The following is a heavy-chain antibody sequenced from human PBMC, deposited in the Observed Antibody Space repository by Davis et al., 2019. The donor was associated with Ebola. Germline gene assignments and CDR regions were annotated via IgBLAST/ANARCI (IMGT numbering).Heavy chain of an antibody. D-gene: IGHD3-3*01. V-gene: IGHV3-48*02. CDR2: ISSSSSTI. Sequence: GESLKISCAASGFTFSSYGMHWVRQAPGKGLEWVSYISSSSSTIYYADSVKGRFTISRDNAKNSLYLQMNSLRDEDTAVYYCARGRRGFLEWLLLNWGQGTLVTVSS. J-gene: IGHJ4*02. CDR3: ARGRRGFLEWLLLN. CDR1: GFTFSSYG.